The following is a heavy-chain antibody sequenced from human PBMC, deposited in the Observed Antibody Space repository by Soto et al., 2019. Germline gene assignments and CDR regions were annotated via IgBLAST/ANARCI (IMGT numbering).Heavy chain of an antibody. V-gene: IGHV1-69*01. J-gene: IGHJ5*02. CDR3: ARSDILTGRGWGLFDP. D-gene: IGHD3-9*01. CDR2: IIPIFGTA. CDR1: GGTFSSYA. Sequence: QVQLVQSGAEVKKPGSSVKVSCKASGGTFSSYAISWVRQAPGQGLEWMGGIIPIFGTANYAQKFQGRVTITADESTSTAYMELSSVRSEDTAVYYCARSDILTGRGWGLFDPWGQGTLVTVSS.